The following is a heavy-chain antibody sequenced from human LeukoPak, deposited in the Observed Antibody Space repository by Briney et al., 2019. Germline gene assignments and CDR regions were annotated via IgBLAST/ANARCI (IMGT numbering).Heavy chain of an antibody. CDR3: AKGDNNILTGYYNSFDS. Sequence: GESLRLSCAASGFTFSSYAMSWIRQAPGKGLEWVSSISGSAISTYYADSVKGRFTISRDNSRNTLYLQMNSLRAEDTALFYCAKGDNNILTGYYNSFDSWGQGTLVTVSS. D-gene: IGHD3-9*01. V-gene: IGHV3-23*01. CDR1: GFTFSSYA. J-gene: IGHJ4*02. CDR2: ISGSAIST.